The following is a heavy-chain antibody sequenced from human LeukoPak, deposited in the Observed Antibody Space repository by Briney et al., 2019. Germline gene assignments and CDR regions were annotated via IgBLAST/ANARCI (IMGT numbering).Heavy chain of an antibody. Sequence: GGSLRLSCAASGIVFSNTAMSWARPSPGRGLEWVSAISGGGERTLYADSVKGRFTISRDNSKNMVYLHMNSLRADDTAIYYCGKDGGQYSSGPEFDPRGQGALVTVSS. CDR2: ISGGGERT. D-gene: IGHD6-19*01. V-gene: IGHV3-23*01. CDR3: GKDGGQYSSGPEFDP. J-gene: IGHJ5*02. CDR1: GIVFSNTA.